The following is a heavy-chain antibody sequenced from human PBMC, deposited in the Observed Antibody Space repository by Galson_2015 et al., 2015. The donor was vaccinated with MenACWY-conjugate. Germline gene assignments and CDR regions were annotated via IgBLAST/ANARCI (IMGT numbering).Heavy chain of an antibody. D-gene: IGHD2-21*01. CDR1: GFSFSNAW. CDR3: TVDRMSGGAGWWWNY. Sequence: SLRLSCAASGFSFSNAWMSWVRQAPGKGLEWVGRIKSKADGETIDYAAPVKGRFTVSRDDSKSTLYLQMNSLKSEDTGVYYCTVDRMSGGAGWWWNYWGQGTLVTVSS. CDR2: IKSKADGETI. J-gene: IGHJ4*02. V-gene: IGHV3-15*01.